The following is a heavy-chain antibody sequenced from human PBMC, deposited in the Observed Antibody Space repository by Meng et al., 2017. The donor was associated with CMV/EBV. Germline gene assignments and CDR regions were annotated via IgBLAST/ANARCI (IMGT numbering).Heavy chain of an antibody. V-gene: IGHV1-69*05. Sequence: SVKVSCKASGGTFSSYAISWVRQAPGQGLEWMGGIIPIYRTANYAQRFQGRVTIIMDESTSTAYMELSSLRSEDTAVYYCARGRYDFWSGYYTKGGRYYYYGMDVWGQGTTVTVSS. J-gene: IGHJ6*02. CDR2: IIPIYRTA. CDR3: ARGRYDFWSGYYTKGGRYYYYGMDV. D-gene: IGHD3-3*01. CDR1: GGTFSSYA.